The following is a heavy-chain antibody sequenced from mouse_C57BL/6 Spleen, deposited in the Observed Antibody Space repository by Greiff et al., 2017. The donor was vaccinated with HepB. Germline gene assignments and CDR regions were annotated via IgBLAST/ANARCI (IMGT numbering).Heavy chain of an antibody. D-gene: IGHD1-1*01. J-gene: IGHJ1*03. Sequence: VQLQESGAELARPGASVKLSCKASGYTFTSYGISWVKQRTGQGLEWIGEIYPRSGNTYYNEKFKGKATLTADKSSSTAYMELRSLTSEDSAVYFCARENGSSYNWYFDVWGTGTTVTVSS. CDR3: ARENGSSYNWYFDV. CDR2: IYPRSGNT. V-gene: IGHV1-81*01. CDR1: GYTFTSYG.